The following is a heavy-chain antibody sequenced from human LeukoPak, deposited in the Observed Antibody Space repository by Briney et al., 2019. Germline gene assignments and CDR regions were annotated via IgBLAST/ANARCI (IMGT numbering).Heavy chain of an antibody. CDR1: GYTFTSYG. J-gene: IGHJ5*02. CDR2: ISAYNGNT. V-gene: IGHV1-18*04. Sequence: ASVKVSCKASGYTFTSYGISWVRQAPGQGLEWMGWISAYNGNTNYAQKLQGRVTMTTDTSISTAYMELSRLRSDDTAVYYCARSMEGIAAAGTVGWFDPWGQGTLVTVSS. CDR3: ARSMEGIAAAGTVGWFDP. D-gene: IGHD6-13*01.